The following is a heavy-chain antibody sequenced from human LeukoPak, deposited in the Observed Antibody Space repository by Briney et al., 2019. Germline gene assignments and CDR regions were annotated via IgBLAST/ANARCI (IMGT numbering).Heavy chain of an antibody. J-gene: IGHJ4*02. Sequence: GGSLRLSCAASGFTLSNYGMHWVRQAPGKGLEWVAFIRYDGNNKYYANSVKGRFTISRDNSKITLYLQMNSLRDEDTAVYYCAKDPHYFGSGSYYDYFDYWGQGTLVTVSS. CDR2: IRYDGNNK. D-gene: IGHD3-10*01. CDR1: GFTLSNYG. CDR3: AKDPHYFGSGSYYDYFDY. V-gene: IGHV3-30*02.